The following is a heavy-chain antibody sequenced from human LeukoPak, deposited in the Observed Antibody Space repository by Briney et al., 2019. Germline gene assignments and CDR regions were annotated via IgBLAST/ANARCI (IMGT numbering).Heavy chain of an antibody. CDR3: AKDGSSGWFAFDI. Sequence: GGSLRLSCAASGLIFSKYWMTWVRQAPGKGLEWVAVISYDGSNKYYADSVKGRFTISRDNSKNTLYLQMNSLRAEDTAVYYCAKDGSSGWFAFDIWGQGTMVTVSS. CDR1: GLIFSKYW. D-gene: IGHD6-19*01. CDR2: ISYDGSNK. V-gene: IGHV3-30*18. J-gene: IGHJ3*02.